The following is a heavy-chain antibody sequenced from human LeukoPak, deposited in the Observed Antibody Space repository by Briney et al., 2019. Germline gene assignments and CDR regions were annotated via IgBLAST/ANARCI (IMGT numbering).Heavy chain of an antibody. V-gene: IGHV4-34*01. CDR3: ARLRFSRGSMDV. Sequence: KPSETLSLTCAVYGGSFSGYYWSWIRQPPGKGLEWIGYIYYSGSTNYNPSLKSRVTISVDTSKNQFSLKLSSVTAADTAVYYCARLRFSRGSMDVWGKGTTVTVSS. CDR1: GGSFSGYY. J-gene: IGHJ6*04. D-gene: IGHD3-3*01. CDR2: IYYSGST.